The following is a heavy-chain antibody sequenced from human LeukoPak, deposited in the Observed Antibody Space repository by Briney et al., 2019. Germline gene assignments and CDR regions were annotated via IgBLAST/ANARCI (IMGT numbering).Heavy chain of an antibody. CDR1: GGSISSYY. V-gene: IGHV4-59*01. Sequence: PSETPSLTCTVSGGSISSYYWSWIRQPPGKGLEWIGYIYYSGSTNYNPSLKSRVTISVDTSKNQFSLKLSSVTAADTAVYYCARSDSSGWYSNYFDYWGQGTLVTVSS. CDR2: IYYSGST. D-gene: IGHD6-19*01. J-gene: IGHJ4*02. CDR3: ARSDSSGWYSNYFDY.